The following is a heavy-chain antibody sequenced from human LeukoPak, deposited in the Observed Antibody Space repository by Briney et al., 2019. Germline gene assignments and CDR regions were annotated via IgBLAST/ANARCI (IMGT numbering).Heavy chain of an antibody. CDR3: AKGEWTFDY. Sequence: GGSLRLSCAASGFTFSYYGMSWVRQAPGKGLQWVSAISGSGASTYYADSVKGRFAISRDNSKNTLYLQVSSLRAEDTAVYYCAKGEWTFDYWGQGTLVTVSS. V-gene: IGHV3-23*01. J-gene: IGHJ4*02. CDR1: GFTFSYYG. CDR2: ISGSGAST. D-gene: IGHD2-8*01.